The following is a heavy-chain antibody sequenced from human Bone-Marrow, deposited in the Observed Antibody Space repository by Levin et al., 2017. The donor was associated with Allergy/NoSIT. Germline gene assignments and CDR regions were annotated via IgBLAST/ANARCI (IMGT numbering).Heavy chain of an antibody. Sequence: GGSLRLSCAASGLTFSNAWMTWVRQAPGKGLEWVGRIKSKADGGTTNYAAPVKGRFIISRDDSKNTLYLEMNSLKTEDTAVYYCTTPLYYGDSVFWGQGTLVTVSS. CDR1: GLTFSNAW. D-gene: IGHD4-17*01. J-gene: IGHJ4*02. CDR3: TTPLYYGDSVF. V-gene: IGHV3-15*01. CDR2: IKSKADGGTT.